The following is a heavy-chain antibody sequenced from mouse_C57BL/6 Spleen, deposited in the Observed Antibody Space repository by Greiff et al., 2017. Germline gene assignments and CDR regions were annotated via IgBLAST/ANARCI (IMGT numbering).Heavy chain of an antibody. CDR3: ARGTGYYYAMDY. D-gene: IGHD2-2*01. Sequence: VQRVESGPELVKPGASVKISCKASGYSFTSYYIHWVKQRPGQGLEWIGWIYPGSGNTKYNEKFKGKATLTADTSSSTAYMQLSSLTSEDSAVYYCARGTGYYYAMDYWGQGTSVTVSS. CDR2: IYPGSGNT. V-gene: IGHV1-66*01. J-gene: IGHJ4*01. CDR1: GYSFTSYY.